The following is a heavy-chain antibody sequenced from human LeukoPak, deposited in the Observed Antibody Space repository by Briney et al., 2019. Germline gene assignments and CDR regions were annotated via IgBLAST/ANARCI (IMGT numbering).Heavy chain of an antibody. J-gene: IGHJ6*02. CDR3: ARDAPCYGVGSTAIAVAGTAGGYYYYGMDV. V-gene: IGHV3-11*01. CDR2: ISSSGSTI. Sequence: GGSLRLSCAASGFTFSGYYMSWIRQAPGKGLEWVSYISSSGSTIYYADSVKGRFTISRDNAKNSLYLQMNSLRAEDTAVYYCARDAPCYGVGSTAIAVAGTAGGYYYYGMDVWGQGTTVTVSS. CDR1: GFTFSGYY. D-gene: IGHD6-19*01.